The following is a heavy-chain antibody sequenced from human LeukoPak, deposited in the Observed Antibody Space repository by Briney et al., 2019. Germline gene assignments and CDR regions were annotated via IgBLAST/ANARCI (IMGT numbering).Heavy chain of an antibody. CDR1: GFSLSTSGVG. V-gene: IGHV2-5*02. J-gene: IGHJ5*02. CDR2: IYWDDDK. D-gene: IGHD6-13*01. CDR3: AHRLIAAEPNWFDP. Sequence: SGPTLVKPTQTLXLTCTFSGFSLSTSGVGVGWIRQPPGKALEWLALIYWDDDKRYSPSLKSRLTITKDTSKNQVVLTMTNMDPVDTATYYCAHRLIAAEPNWFDPWGQGTLVTVSS.